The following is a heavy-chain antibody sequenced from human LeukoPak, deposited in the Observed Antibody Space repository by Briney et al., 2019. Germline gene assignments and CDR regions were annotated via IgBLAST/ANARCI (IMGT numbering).Heavy chain of an antibody. CDR1: GFTFSSYA. CDR3: AKRGIAAAASFDY. V-gene: IGHV3-23*01. D-gene: IGHD6-13*01. Sequence: QPGGSLRLSCAASGFTFSSYAMSWVRQAPGKGLEWVSTISGSGDGTYYADSVKGRFTISRDNSKNTLYLQMNSLRADDTALYYWAKRGIAAAASFDYWGQGTLVTVSS. CDR2: ISGSGDGT. J-gene: IGHJ4*02.